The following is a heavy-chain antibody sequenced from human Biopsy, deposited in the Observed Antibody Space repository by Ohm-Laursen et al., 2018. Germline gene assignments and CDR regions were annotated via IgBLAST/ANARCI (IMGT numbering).Heavy chain of an antibody. D-gene: IGHD5-12*01. CDR1: GGMFNSYT. CDR2: IMSLYNTT. V-gene: IGHV1-69*06. CDR3: ARGLGGYDYWYFDL. J-gene: IGHJ2*01. Sequence: AASVKVSCKASGGMFNSYTINWLRQAPGQGLQWMGGIMSLYNTTNYAQKFWDRITVTADKSTNTVYMTLSSLTSEDTAVYFCARGLGGYDYWYFDLWGRGTLVIVSS.